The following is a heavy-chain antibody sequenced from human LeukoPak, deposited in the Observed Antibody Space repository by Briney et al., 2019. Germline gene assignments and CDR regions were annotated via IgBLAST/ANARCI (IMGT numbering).Heavy chain of an antibody. D-gene: IGHD4-17*01. Sequence: PSETLSLTCTVSGGSISSYYWSWIRQPPGKGLEWIGYIYYSGSTNYNPSLKSRVTISLDTSKKQFSLKLSSVTAADTDVYYCARGGSDYGDYVGAFDIWGQGTMVTVSS. V-gene: IGHV4-59*12. CDR3: ARGGSDYGDYVGAFDI. CDR1: GGSISSYY. CDR2: IYYSGST. J-gene: IGHJ3*02.